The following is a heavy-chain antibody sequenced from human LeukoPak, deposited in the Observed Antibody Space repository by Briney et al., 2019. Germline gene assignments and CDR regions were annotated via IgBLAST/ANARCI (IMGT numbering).Heavy chain of an antibody. CDR3: ASVREASISPYFDY. V-gene: IGHV4-31*02. CDR2: IYYSGTA. D-gene: IGHD2/OR15-2a*01. Sequence: GYIYYSGTAYYHPSLKSRVSISVDTSKNQFSLKLSSVTAADTAVYYCASVREASISPYFDYWGQGTLVTVSS. J-gene: IGHJ4*02.